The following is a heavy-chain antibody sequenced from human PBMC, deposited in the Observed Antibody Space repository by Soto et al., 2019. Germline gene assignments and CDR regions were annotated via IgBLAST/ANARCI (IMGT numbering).Heavy chain of an antibody. V-gene: IGHV4-59*01. Sequence: SETLSLTCTVSGGSISSYYWSWIRQPPGKGLEWIGYIYYSGSTNYNPSLKSRVTISVDTSKNQFSLKLSSVTAADTAVYYCARDRRTYDSPHYYYYGMDVWGQGTTVTVSS. CDR3: ARDRRTYDSPHYYYYGMDV. CDR1: GGSISSYY. CDR2: IYYSGST. J-gene: IGHJ6*02. D-gene: IGHD3-22*01.